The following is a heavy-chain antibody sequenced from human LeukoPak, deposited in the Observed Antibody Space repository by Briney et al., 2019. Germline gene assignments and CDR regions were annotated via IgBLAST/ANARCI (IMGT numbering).Heavy chain of an antibody. CDR3: ARFPLNDFSYYYDSSGYICY. Sequence: ASVKVSCKASGYTFTSHGISWVRQAPGQGLEWMGWISAYNGNTNYAQKLQGRVTMTTDTSTSTAYMELRSLRSDDTAVYYCARFPLNDFSYYYDSSGYICYWGQGTLVTVSS. D-gene: IGHD3-22*01. J-gene: IGHJ4*02. CDR1: GYTFTSHG. V-gene: IGHV1-18*01. CDR2: ISAYNGNT.